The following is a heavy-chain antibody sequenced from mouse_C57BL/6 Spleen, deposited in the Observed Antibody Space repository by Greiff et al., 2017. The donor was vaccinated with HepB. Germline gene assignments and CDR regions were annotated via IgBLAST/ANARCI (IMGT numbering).Heavy chain of an antibody. CDR2: INPNNGGT. Sequence: EVKLMESGPELVKPGASVKIPCKASGYTFTDYNMDWVKQSHGKSLEWIGDINPNNGGTIYNQKFKGKATLTVDKSSSTAYMELRSLTSEDTAVYYCARSYYTGYFDVWGTGTTVTVSS. J-gene: IGHJ1*03. CDR1: GYTFTDYN. V-gene: IGHV1-18*01. D-gene: IGHD1-1*01. CDR3: ARSYYTGYFDV.